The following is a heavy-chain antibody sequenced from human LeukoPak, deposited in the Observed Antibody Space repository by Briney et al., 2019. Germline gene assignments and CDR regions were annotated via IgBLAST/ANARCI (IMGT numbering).Heavy chain of an antibody. CDR3: AREYYGSGSYYNVGY. Sequence: GGSLRLSCAASGFTFDDYGMSWVRQAPGKGLEWVSGINWNGGRTGYADSVKGRFTISRDNAKKSLYVQMNSLRAEDTALYYCAREYYGSGSYYNVGYWGQGTLVTVS. CDR1: GFTFDDYG. V-gene: IGHV3-20*04. D-gene: IGHD3-10*01. CDR2: INWNGGRT. J-gene: IGHJ4*02.